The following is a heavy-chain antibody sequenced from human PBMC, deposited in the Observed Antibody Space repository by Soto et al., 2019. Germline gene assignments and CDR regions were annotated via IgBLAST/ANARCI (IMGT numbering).Heavy chain of an antibody. V-gene: IGHV5-51*01. D-gene: IGHD3-10*01. Sequence: GESLKISCKGSGYSFTSYWIVWVRQMPGKGLEWMGIIYPGDSDTRYSPSFQGQVTISADKSISTAYLQWSSLKASDTAMYYCARAYYGSGSYCWFDPWGQGTLVTVSS. J-gene: IGHJ5*02. CDR3: ARAYYGSGSYCWFDP. CDR2: IYPGDSDT. CDR1: GYSFTSYW.